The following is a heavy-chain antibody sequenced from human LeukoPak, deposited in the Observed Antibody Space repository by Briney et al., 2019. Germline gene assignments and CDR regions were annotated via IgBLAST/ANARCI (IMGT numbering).Heavy chain of an antibody. CDR3: AKDRWEKGAIEYFQH. D-gene: IGHD1-26*01. Sequence: SQTLSLTCVISGDSVSSNSATWNWIRQSPSRGLEWLGRTYYRSKWYNDYAVSVKSRITINPDTSKNQFSLQLNSVTPEDTAVYYCAKDRWEKGAIEYFQHWGQGTLVTVSS. J-gene: IGHJ1*01. CDR1: GDSVSSNSAT. V-gene: IGHV6-1*01. CDR2: TYYRSKWYN.